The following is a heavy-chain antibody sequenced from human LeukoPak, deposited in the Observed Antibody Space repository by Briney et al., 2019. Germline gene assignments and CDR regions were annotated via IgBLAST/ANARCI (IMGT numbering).Heavy chain of an antibody. Sequence: NPGGSLRLSCAASGFTFSSYSMNWVRQAPGKGLEWVSSISSRSSYIYYADSVKGRFTISRDNSKNTLYLQMNSLRAEDTAVYYCASREGMVRGFDYWGQGTLVTVSS. J-gene: IGHJ4*02. CDR3: ASREGMVRGFDY. D-gene: IGHD3-10*01. CDR1: GFTFSSYS. V-gene: IGHV3-21*04. CDR2: ISSRSSYI.